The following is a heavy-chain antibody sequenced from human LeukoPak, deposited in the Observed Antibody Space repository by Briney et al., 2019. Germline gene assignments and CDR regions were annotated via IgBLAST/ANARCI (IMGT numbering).Heavy chain of an antibody. CDR1: GGSISSRSYY. V-gene: IGHV4-39*01. Sequence: SETLSHTCTVSGGSISSRSYYWGWLRQPPGKGLEWIASIFYSGSTYHNPSLKSRVTISVDTSKSQFSLKLSSVTAADTAVYFCARHPLKAYVSDWFDPWGQGTLVTVSS. CDR2: IFYSGST. CDR3: ARHPLKAYVSDWFDP. D-gene: IGHD3-10*02. J-gene: IGHJ5*02.